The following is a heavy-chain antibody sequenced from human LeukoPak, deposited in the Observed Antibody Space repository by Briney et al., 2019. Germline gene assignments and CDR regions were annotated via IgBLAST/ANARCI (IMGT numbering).Heavy chain of an antibody. CDR2: IYYSGST. V-gene: IGHV4-59*01. D-gene: IGHD3-10*01. J-gene: IGHJ6*02. CDR3: ARDLPGVRGAPRYYGMDV. Sequence: PSETLSLTCTVSGGSISSYYWSWIRQPPGKGLEWIGYIYYSGSTNYNPSLKSRVTISVDTSKNQFSLKLSSVTAADTAVYYCARDLPGVRGAPRYYGMDVWGQGTTVTVSS. CDR1: GGSISSYY.